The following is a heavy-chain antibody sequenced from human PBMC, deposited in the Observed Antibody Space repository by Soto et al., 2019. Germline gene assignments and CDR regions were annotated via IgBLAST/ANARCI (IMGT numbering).Heavy chain of an antibody. V-gene: IGHV1-3*01. CDR1: GYTFTNYA. Sequence: ASVKVSCKASGYTFTNYAMHWVRQAPGQGLEWMGWINAGNGNTQFSQKFQDRVTITRDTSASTAYMELNSLRSEDTAVYYCTRQAYWGRGTLVTVSS. CDR2: INAGNGNT. J-gene: IGHJ4*02. CDR3: TRQAY.